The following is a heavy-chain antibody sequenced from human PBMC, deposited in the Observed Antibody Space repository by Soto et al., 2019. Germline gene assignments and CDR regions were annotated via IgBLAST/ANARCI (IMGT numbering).Heavy chain of an antibody. CDR1: YVSIRSSSYC. V-gene: IGHV4-39*01. CDR3: ALMVRGESRYYYYYYGMDI. J-gene: IGHJ6*02. CDR2: IYYSGST. D-gene: IGHD3-10*01. Sequence: SEPLSNTCTVSYVSIRSSSYCCGWISQPPGKGLEWIGSIYYSGSTYYNPSLKSRVTISVDTSKNRFSLTLSSVTAAETAVYYCALMVRGESRYYYYYYGMDIRGQGTKVIVSS.